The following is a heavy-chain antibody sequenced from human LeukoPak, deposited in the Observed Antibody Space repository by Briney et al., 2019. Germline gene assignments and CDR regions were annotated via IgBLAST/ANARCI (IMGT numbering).Heavy chain of an antibody. Sequence: SVKVSCKASGGTFSSYTISWVRQAPGQGLEWMGRIIPILGIANYAQKFQGRVTITADKSTSTAYMELSSLRSEDTAVYYCASQTRIYGDYLIDYWGQGTLVTVSS. D-gene: IGHD4-17*01. J-gene: IGHJ4*02. V-gene: IGHV1-69*02. CDR2: IIPILGIA. CDR3: ASQTRIYGDYLIDY. CDR1: GGTFSSYT.